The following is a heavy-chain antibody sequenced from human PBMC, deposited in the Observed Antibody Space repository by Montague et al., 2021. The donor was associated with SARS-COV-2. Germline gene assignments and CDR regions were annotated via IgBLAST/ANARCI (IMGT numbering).Heavy chain of an antibody. V-gene: IGHV2-5*02. CDR3: ARRRYYYSEIKDALDI. CDR1: GFSLTTRGMG. J-gene: IGHJ3*02. CDR2: IFWDDDS. D-gene: IGHD3-10*01. Sequence: VKPTQTLTLTCTFSGFSLTTRGMGVAWIRQPPAKALEWLALIFWDDDSRYSPSLKSRLTITKDTSKNQVVLTVTNVDPVDTATYYYARRRYYYSEIKDALDIWGQGTMVTVSS.